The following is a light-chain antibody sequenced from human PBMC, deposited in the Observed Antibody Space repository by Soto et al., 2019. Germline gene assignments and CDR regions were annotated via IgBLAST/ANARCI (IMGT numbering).Light chain of an antibody. V-gene: IGLV2-11*01. CDR2: DVS. CDR3: CSYAGRYTNV. Sequence: QYALTQPRSVSGSPGQSVTISCTGTSSDVGGYNYVSWYQQHPGKAPELMIYDVSERPSGVPDRFSGSKSGNTASLTISGLQAEDEADYYCCSYAGRYTNVFGTGTKLTVL. J-gene: IGLJ1*01. CDR1: SSDVGGYNY.